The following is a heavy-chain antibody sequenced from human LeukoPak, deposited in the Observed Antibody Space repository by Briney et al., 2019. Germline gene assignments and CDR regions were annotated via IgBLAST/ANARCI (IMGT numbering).Heavy chain of an antibody. CDR3: ARASYRAYSTSYYYYYMDV. D-gene: IGHD3-16*02. CDR1: GFTLSDYY. V-gene: IGHV3-11*04. J-gene: IGHJ6*03. CDR2: ISSSGSTI. Sequence: TGGSLRLSCAASGFTLSDYYMSWIRQAPGKGLEWVSYISSSGSTIYYADSVKGRFTISRDNAKNSLYLQMNSLRAEDTAVYYCARASYRAYSTSYYYYYMDVWGKGTTVTVSS.